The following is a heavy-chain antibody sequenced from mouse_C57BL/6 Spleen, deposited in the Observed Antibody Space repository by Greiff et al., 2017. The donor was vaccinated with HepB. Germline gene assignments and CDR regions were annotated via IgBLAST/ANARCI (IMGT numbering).Heavy chain of an antibody. J-gene: IGHJ1*03. D-gene: IGHD1-1*01. CDR1: GFNIKDDY. CDR3: TTGLTTVVATGYFDG. Sequence: VQLQQSGAELVRPGASVKLSCTASGFNIKDDYMPWVKQRPEQGLEWIGWIDPENGDTEYASKFQGKATITADTSSNTAYLQLSSLTSEDTAVYYCTTGLTTVVATGYFDGWGTVTTVTVSS. CDR2: IDPENGDT. V-gene: IGHV14-4*01.